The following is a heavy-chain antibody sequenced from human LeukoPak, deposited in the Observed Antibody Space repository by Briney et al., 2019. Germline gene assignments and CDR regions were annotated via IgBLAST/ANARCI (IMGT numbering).Heavy chain of an antibody. V-gene: IGHV4-39*01. CDR2: IYYTGST. CDR3: ARLHYGGNYGYYYYYMDV. Sequence: SETLSLTCTVSGGSISSSSYYWGWIRQPPGKGLEWIGSIYYTGSTYYNPSLKSRVTISVDTSKNQFSLKLSTVTAADTAVCYCARLHYGGNYGYYYYYMDVWGKGTTVTISS. D-gene: IGHD4-23*01. J-gene: IGHJ6*03. CDR1: GGSISSSSYY.